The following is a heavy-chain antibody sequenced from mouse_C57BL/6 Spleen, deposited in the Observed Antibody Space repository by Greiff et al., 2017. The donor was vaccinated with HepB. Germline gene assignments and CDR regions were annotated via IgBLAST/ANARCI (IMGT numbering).Heavy chain of an antibody. CDR3: ARRPGAMDY. CDR1: GYSITSGYY. Sequence: EESGPGLVKPSQSLSLTCSVTGYSITSGYYWNWIRQFPGNKLEWMGYISYDGSNNYNPSLKNRISITRDTSKNQFFLKLNSVTTEDTATYYCARRPGAMDYWGQGTSVTVSS. J-gene: IGHJ4*01. CDR2: ISYDGSN. V-gene: IGHV3-6*01.